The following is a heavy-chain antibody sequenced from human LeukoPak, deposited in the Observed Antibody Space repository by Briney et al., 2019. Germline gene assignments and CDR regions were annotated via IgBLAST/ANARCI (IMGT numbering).Heavy chain of an antibody. CDR3: ATDSSSGPTRVVD. CDR1: GGTFSSYA. Sequence: ASVKVSCKASGGTFSSYAIGWVRQAPGQGLEWMGGIIPIFGTANYAQKYQGRVTITTDESTSTAYMELSSLRSEDTAVYYCATDSSSGPTRVVDWGQGTLVTVSS. V-gene: IGHV1-69*05. D-gene: IGHD6-19*01. J-gene: IGHJ4*02. CDR2: IIPIFGTA.